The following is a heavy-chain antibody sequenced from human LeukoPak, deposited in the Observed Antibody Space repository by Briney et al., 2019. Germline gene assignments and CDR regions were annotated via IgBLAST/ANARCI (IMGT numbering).Heavy chain of an antibody. CDR3: VRGTIASSEFDF. CDR1: GGSISSGIYY. D-gene: IGHD6-13*01. CDR2: IYASGST. J-gene: IGHJ4*02. Sequence: SETLSLTCTVSGGSISSGIYYWSWIRQPAGKGLEWIGRIYASGSTNYNPSLKSRVLMSVDTSKNQFSLKVRSVTAADTAVYYCVRGTIASSEFDFWGQGTLVTVSS. V-gene: IGHV4-61*02.